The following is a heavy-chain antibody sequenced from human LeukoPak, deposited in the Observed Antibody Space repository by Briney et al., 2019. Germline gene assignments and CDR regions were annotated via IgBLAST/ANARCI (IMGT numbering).Heavy chain of an antibody. CDR1: GYTFTSYG. V-gene: IGHV1-18*01. D-gene: IGHD3-3*01. CDR3: ARRNYDFWSGYRGEGAFDI. Sequence: ASVKVSCKASGYTFTSYGISWVRQAPGRGREWMGWISAYNGNTNYAQKLQGRVTMTTDTSTSTAYMELRSLRSDDTAVYYCARRNYDFWSGYRGEGAFDIWGQGTMVTVSS. J-gene: IGHJ3*02. CDR2: ISAYNGNT.